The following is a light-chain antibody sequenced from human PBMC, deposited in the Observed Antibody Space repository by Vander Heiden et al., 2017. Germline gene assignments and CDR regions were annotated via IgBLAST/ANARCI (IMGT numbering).Light chain of an antibody. J-gene: IGKJ5*01. CDR3: QQRSNWPQVT. CDR2: DAS. Sequence: EIVLTQSPATLSLSPGERATLSCRASQSVSSYLAWYQQKPGQAPRLLIYDASNRATGIPARFSGSGYGTDFTLTISSREPEDFAVYYCQQRSNWPQVTFGQGTRMXIK. CDR1: QSVSSY. V-gene: IGKV3-11*01.